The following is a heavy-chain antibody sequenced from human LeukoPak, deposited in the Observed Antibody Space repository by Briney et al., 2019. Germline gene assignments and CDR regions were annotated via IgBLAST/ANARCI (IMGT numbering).Heavy chain of an antibody. J-gene: IGHJ4*02. V-gene: IGHV3-7*01. D-gene: IGHD7-27*01. CDR3: ARDSWASDY. CDR2: IKEDGSER. Sequence: PGGSLRLSCAASGFTFSTYWMSWVRQAPGKGLEWVANIKEDGSERYYVDSVKGRFTISRDNARNSLYLQMNSLRAEDTAVYYCARDSWASDYWGQGTLVTVSS. CDR1: GFTFSTYW.